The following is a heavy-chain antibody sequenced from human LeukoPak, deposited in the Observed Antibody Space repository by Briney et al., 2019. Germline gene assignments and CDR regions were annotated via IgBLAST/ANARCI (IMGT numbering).Heavy chain of an antibody. Sequence: GGSLRLSCTTSGFTFGDYAMSWFRQAPGKGLEWVAFIRNRVYGGSTEYAASVKGRFTISRDDSTSIAYLQMNSLKIEDTAIYYCTRDRRAQSSGWYVPDFDCWGQGTLVTVSS. J-gene: IGHJ4*02. CDR1: GFTFGDYA. D-gene: IGHD6-19*01. CDR3: TRDRRAQSSGWYVPDFDC. CDR2: IRNRVYGGST. V-gene: IGHV3-49*03.